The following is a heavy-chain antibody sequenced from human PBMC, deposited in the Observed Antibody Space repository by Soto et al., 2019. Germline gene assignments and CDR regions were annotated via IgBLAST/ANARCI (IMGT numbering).Heavy chain of an antibody. CDR3: ARGGGYRGTSYARGNAFDI. Sequence: SETLSLTCAVSGGSFSGYYWSWIRQPPGKGLEWIGEINHSGSTNYNPSLKSRVTISVDTSKNQFSLKLSSVTAADTAVYYCARGGGYRGTSYARGNAFDIWGQGTMVTVSS. D-gene: IGHD2-2*01. J-gene: IGHJ3*02. CDR1: GGSFSGYY. V-gene: IGHV4-34*01. CDR2: INHSGST.